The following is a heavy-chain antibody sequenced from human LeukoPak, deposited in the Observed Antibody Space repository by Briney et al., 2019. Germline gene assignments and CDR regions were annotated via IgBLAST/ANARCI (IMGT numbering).Heavy chain of an antibody. CDR2: IYHSGST. D-gene: IGHD3-10*01. Sequence: SETLSLTCSVSGYSISSGYYWGWIRQPPGKGLEWIGSIYHSGSTYYNPSPKSRITISVDTSKNQFSLKLSSVTAADTAVYYCARNRGAWGGVDFWGQGTLVTVSS. CDR1: GYSISSGYY. CDR3: ARNRGAWGGVDF. J-gene: IGHJ4*02. V-gene: IGHV4-38-2*02.